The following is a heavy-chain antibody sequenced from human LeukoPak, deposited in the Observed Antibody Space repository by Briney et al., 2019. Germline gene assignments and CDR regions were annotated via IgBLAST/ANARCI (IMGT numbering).Heavy chain of an antibody. J-gene: IGHJ3*02. V-gene: IGHV3-30*02. Sequence: GGSLRLSCAASGFTFSSYGMHWVRQAPGKGLEWVAFIRYDGSNKYYADSVKGRFTISRDNAKNSLYLQMNSLRAEDTAVYYCARDDYPLLCSSSNVAFDIWGQGTMVTVSS. CDR2: IRYDGSNK. D-gene: IGHD6-13*01. CDR1: GFTFSSYG. CDR3: ARDDYPLLCSSSNVAFDI.